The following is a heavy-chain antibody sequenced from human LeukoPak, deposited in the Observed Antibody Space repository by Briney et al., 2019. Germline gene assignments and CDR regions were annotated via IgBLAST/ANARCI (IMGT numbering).Heavy chain of an antibody. CDR2: IYTSGST. V-gene: IGHV4-61*02. Sequence: RTSETLSLTCTGAGGSISSVSYYWSWIRQPAGKGLEWIGRIYTSGSTNYNPSLKSRVTISVDTSKNQFSLKLSSVTAADTAVYYCARDASDYYDSSGYSHFDYWGQGTLVTVSS. J-gene: IGHJ4*02. CDR1: GGSISSVSYY. D-gene: IGHD3-22*01. CDR3: ARDASDYYDSSGYSHFDY.